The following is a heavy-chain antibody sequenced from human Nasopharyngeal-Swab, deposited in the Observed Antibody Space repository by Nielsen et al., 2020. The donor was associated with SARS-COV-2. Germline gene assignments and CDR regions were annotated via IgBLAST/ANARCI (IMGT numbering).Heavy chain of an antibody. J-gene: IGHJ6*03. D-gene: IGHD6-25*01. CDR3: ARATLPSGAYYMGV. CDR2: ISPDGGGA. V-gene: IGHV3-64*01. CDR1: GFTFSSYS. Sequence: GESLKISCAASGFTFSSYSMHWVRQAPGGELEYVAAISPDGGGAYYGRSVKGRFTISRDNSKNTVDLQMGTLSSEDMAVYYCARATLPSGAYYMGVWGKGTTVTVSS.